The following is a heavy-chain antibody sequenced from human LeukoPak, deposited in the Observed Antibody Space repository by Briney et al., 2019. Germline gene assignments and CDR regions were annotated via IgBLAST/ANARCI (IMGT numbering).Heavy chain of an antibody. CDR2: IYTSGST. CDR3: ARETILLYYYDSSGIDY. Sequence: SETLSLTCTVSGGSISSGSYYWSWIRRPAGKGLGWIGRIYTSGSTNYNPSLKSRVTISVDTSKNQFSLKLSSVTAADTAVYYCARETILLYYYDSSGIDYWGQGTLVTVSS. D-gene: IGHD3-22*01. J-gene: IGHJ4*02. CDR1: GGSISSGSYY. V-gene: IGHV4-61*02.